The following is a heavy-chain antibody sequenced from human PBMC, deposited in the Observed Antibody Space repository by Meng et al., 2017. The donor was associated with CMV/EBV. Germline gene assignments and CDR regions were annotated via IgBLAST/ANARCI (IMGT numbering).Heavy chain of an antibody. D-gene: IGHD5-18*01. CDR3: AKEVRIGAMVDY. V-gene: IGHV3-23*01. CDR2: ISGSGGGT. J-gene: IGHJ4*02. CDR1: GFTLSSYG. Sequence: GGSLRLSCAASGFTLSSYGMSWVRQAPGKGLEWVSAISGSGGGTLYADSVKGRFTLSRDNSKNMLYLQMNSLRAEDTAVYYCAKEVRIGAMVDYWGQGTLVTVSS.